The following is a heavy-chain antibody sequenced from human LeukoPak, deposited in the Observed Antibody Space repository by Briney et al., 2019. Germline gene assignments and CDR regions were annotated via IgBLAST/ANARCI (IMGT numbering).Heavy chain of an antibody. CDR3: ARDSADYGDYDY. Sequence: APVKVSCKASGYTXTSNFMHRVRQAPGQGLDLMGIINPSGGSTSYAQKFQGRVTMTRDTSTSTVYMELSSLRSEDTAVYYCARDSADYGDYDYWGQGTLVTVSS. CDR2: INPSGGST. D-gene: IGHD4-17*01. CDR1: GYTXTSNF. V-gene: IGHV1-46*01. J-gene: IGHJ4*02.